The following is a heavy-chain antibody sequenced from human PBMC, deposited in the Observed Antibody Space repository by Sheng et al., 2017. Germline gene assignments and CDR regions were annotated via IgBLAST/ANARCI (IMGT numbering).Heavy chain of an antibody. CDR1: EFTFSDHA. CDR2: ISYDGSSK. J-gene: IGHJ4*02. CDR3: ARTSPSDY. Sequence: QVQLVESGGGVVQPGRSLRLSCAASEFTFSDHAMHWVRQAPGKGLEWVAAISYDGSSKYYTDSVKGRFAISRDNSKNTLYLQTSNLRPEDTAVYYCARTSPSDYWGQGTLVIVSS. V-gene: IGHV3-30*09.